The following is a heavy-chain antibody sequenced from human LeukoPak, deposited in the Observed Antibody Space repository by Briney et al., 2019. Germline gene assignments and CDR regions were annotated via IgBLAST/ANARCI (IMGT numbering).Heavy chain of an antibody. V-gene: IGHV3-74*01. Sequence: GGSLRLSCAASGFTFSSYWMHWVRQAPGKGLVWVSRINSGGSSTSYADSVKGRFTISRDNAKNTLYLQMNSLRAEDTAVYYCARDSSGYYNWFDPWGQGTLVTVSS. D-gene: IGHD3-22*01. CDR1: GFTFSSYW. CDR3: ARDSSGYYNWFDP. CDR2: INSGGSST. J-gene: IGHJ5*02.